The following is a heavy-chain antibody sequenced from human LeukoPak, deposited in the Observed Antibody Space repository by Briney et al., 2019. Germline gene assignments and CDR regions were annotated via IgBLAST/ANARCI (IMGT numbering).Heavy chain of an antibody. V-gene: IGHV4-38-2*02. CDR2: IYHSGST. CDR1: GYSISSGYY. J-gene: IGHJ5*02. CDR3: ARGTRWLQFGFWFDP. D-gene: IGHD5-24*01. Sequence: SETLSLTCTVSGYSISSGYYWGWIRQPPGKGLEWIGSIYHSGSTYYNPSLKSRVTISVDTSKNQFSLKLSSVTAADTAVYYCARGTRWLQFGFWFDPWGQGTLVTVSS.